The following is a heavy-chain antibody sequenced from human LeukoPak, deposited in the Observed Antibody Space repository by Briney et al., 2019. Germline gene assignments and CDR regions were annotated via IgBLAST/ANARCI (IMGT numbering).Heavy chain of an antibody. Sequence: SETLSLTCAVSGGSISSGGYSWSWIRQPPGKGLEWIGYIYHSGSTYYNPSLKSRVTISVDRSKNQFSLKLSSVTAADTAVYYCARESYYDSSGYYGYFDYWGQGTLVTVSS. D-gene: IGHD3-22*01. CDR2: IYHSGST. J-gene: IGHJ4*02. CDR3: ARESYYDSSGYYGYFDY. V-gene: IGHV4-30-2*01. CDR1: GGSISSGGYS.